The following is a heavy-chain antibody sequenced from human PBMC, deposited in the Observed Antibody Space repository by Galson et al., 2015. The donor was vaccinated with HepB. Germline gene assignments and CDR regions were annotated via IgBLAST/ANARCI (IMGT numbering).Heavy chain of an antibody. CDR3: AREGDFWSGYPYYYYYYMDV. Sequence: ETLSLTCTVSGGSISGYYWSWIRQPAGKGLEWIGRIHTSGSTNYNPSLKSRVTMSVDNSKNQFSLRLSSVTAADTAVYYCAREGDFWSGYPYYYYYYMDVWDEGTTVTVSS. D-gene: IGHD3-3*01. CDR1: GGSISGYY. J-gene: IGHJ6*03. CDR2: IHTSGST. V-gene: IGHV4-4*07.